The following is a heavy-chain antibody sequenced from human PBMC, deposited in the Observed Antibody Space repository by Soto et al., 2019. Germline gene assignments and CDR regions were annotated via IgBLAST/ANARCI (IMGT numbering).Heavy chain of an antibody. CDR1: GFTVSSNY. CDR2: IYSAGST. J-gene: IGHJ6*02. Sequence: GGSLRLSCAAFGFTVSSNYMSWVRQAPGKGLEWISIIYSAGSTYYADSVKGRFTISRDNSKNTLYLQMNSLGAEDTAVYYCARDFVVGGPTINYYYGMDVWGQGTTVTVSS. D-gene: IGHD1-26*01. V-gene: IGHV3-66*01. CDR3: ARDFVVGGPTINYYYGMDV.